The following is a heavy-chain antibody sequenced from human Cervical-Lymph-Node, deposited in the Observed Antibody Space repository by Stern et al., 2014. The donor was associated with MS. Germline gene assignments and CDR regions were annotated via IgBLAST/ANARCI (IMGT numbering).Heavy chain of an antibody. J-gene: IGHJ4*02. V-gene: IGHV4-39*01. CDR1: GASINSSPYY. D-gene: IGHD2-15*01. CDR2: IHFGGST. CDR3: ARPHLYCSGATCSWGVY. Sequence: QVQLQESGPGLVKPSETLSLTCTVSGASINSSPYYWGWIRQTPGKGLEWIGNIHFGGSTYYNLSLKSRITISVDTSKTQFSLKLSSGTAADTAVYYCARPHLYCSGATCSWGVYWGQGTLVTVSS.